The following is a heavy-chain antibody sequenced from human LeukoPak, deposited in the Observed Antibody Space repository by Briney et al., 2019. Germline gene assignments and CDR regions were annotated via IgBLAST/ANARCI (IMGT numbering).Heavy chain of an antibody. CDR2: ISGSGGST. CDR3: ARGLGDYDAFDV. J-gene: IGHJ3*01. Sequence: GGSLRLSCAASGFTFSSYAMSWVPQAPGKGLEWVSAISGSGGSTYYADSVKGRFTISRDNSKNTLYLQMNSLRAEDTAVYYCARGLGDYDAFDVWGQGTRVTVAS. CDR1: GFTFSSYA. V-gene: IGHV3-23*01. D-gene: IGHD4-17*01.